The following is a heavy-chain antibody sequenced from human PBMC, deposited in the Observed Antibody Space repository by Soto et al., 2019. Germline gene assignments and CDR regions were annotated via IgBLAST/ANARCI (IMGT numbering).Heavy chain of an antibody. V-gene: IGHV4-34*01. CDR2: INHSGST. CDR3: ARGRGPDGYDFWSGYYTSNGYYYYMDV. D-gene: IGHD3-3*01. J-gene: IGHJ6*03. Sequence: SETLSLTCAVYGGSFSGYYWSWIRQPPGKGLEWIGEINHSGSTNYNPSLKSRVTISVDTSKNQFSLKLSSVTAADTAVYYCARGRGPDGYDFWSGYYTSNGYYYYMDVWGKGTTVTVSS. CDR1: GGSFSGYY.